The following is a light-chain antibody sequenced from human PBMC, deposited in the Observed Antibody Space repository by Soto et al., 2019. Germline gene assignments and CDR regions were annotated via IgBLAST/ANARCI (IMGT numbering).Light chain of an antibody. V-gene: IGKV1-27*01. Sequence: QVTQSPSSLSASVGDSVTISCXASQGIHNYLAWYQHKPGKVPRLLIYAASALQSGVPSRFSASGSGTDFTLTISSLQPEDFATYYCQQSYSTPITYGQGTRLEI. CDR3: QQSYSTPIT. CDR2: AAS. J-gene: IGKJ5*01. CDR1: QGIHNY.